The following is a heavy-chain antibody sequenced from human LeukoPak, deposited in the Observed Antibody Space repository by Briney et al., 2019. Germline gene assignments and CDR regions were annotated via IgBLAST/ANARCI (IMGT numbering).Heavy chain of an antibody. CDR3: ARAHVYRSRKSHRYFVL. Sequence: SETLSLTCTVSDGSVSSGSYYWSWIRQPPGKGLEWIGYIYYSGSTTYNPSLKSRVTISVDTSKNQFSLKLSSVTAADTAVYYCARAHVYRSRKSHRYFVLWGRGTLVTVSS. CDR1: DGSVSSGSYY. J-gene: IGHJ2*01. CDR2: IYYSGST. D-gene: IGHD6-13*01. V-gene: IGHV4-61*01.